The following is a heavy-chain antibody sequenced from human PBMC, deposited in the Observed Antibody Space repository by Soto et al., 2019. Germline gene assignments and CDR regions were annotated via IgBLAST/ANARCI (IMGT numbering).Heavy chain of an antibody. V-gene: IGHV4-30-4*01. D-gene: IGHD3-22*01. CDR3: ARDFGTYYYDSSGFNGAYYYAMDV. J-gene: IGHJ6*02. CDR2: IYYSGST. CDR1: GGSISSGDYY. Sequence: QVQLQESGPGLVKPSQTLSLTCTVSGGSISSGDYYWNWIRQPPGKGLEWIGYIYYSGSTFYNPSLKSRLTISVDMSKNQFSLKLSSVTAADTAVYYCARDFGTYYYDSSGFNGAYYYAMDVWGQGTTVTVSS.